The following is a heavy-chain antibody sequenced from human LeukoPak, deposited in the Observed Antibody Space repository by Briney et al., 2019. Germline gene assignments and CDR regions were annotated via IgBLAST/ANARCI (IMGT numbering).Heavy chain of an antibody. Sequence: PGGSLRLSCAASGFTFNGSAMHWVRQASGKGLEWVGRIRSKANSYATAYAASVKGRFTISRDDSKNTAYLQMNSLKTEDTAVYYCTRLNAGTTSFFDYWGQGTLVTVSS. V-gene: IGHV3-73*01. CDR1: GFTFNGSA. CDR2: IRSKANSYAT. D-gene: IGHD1-7*01. J-gene: IGHJ4*02. CDR3: TRLNAGTTSFFDY.